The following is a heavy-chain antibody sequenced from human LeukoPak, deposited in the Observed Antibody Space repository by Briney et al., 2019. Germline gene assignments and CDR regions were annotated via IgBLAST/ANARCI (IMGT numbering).Heavy chain of an antibody. D-gene: IGHD6-13*01. CDR1: GYTFTSYY. CDR2: INPSGGST. J-gene: IGHJ6*02. CDR3: ARDAPDTFGSWSYYSYYYGMDV. Sequence: ASVKVSCKASGYTFTSYYMHWVRQAPGQGLEWMGIINPSGGSTSYAQKFQGRVTMTRDTSTSTVYMELSSLRSEDTAVYYCARDAPDTFGSWSYYSYYYGMDVWGQGTTVTVSS. V-gene: IGHV1-46*01.